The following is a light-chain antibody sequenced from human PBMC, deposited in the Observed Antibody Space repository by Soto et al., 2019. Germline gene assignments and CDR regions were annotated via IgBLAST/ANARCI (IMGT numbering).Light chain of an antibody. CDR1: QSISSW. J-gene: IGKJ2*01. CDR3: QQYNNWPPYT. Sequence: TPSPSTLSASVGDRVTITCRASQSISSWLAWYQQKPGKAPKLLIYKASTLKSGVPSRFSGSGSGTEFTLTISSLQSEDFAVYYCQQYNNWPPYTFGQGTKVDI. V-gene: IGKV1-5*03. CDR2: KAS.